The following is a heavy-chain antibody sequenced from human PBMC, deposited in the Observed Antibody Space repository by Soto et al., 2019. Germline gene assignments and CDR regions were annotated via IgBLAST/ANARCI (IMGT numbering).Heavy chain of an antibody. Sequence: VQVLESGGGLVQPGGSLRLSCAASGFIFSNYAMMWVLQSPGKGLEWVSAMTADGADARYADSVRGRLTISRDNSKSTLYLQMNSLRVEDTAVYYCAKDPNGDYIGAFDFWGQGILVTVSS. CDR3: AKDPNGDYIGAFDF. CDR2: MTADGADA. J-gene: IGHJ3*01. D-gene: IGHD4-17*01. V-gene: IGHV3-23*01. CDR1: GFIFSNYA.